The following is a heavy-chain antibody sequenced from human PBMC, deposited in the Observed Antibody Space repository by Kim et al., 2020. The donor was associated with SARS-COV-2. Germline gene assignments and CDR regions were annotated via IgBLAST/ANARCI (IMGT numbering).Heavy chain of an antibody. CDR1: GYTFTGYY. Sequence: ASVKVSCKASGYTFTGYYMHWVRQAPGQGLEWMGRINPNSGGTNYAQKFQGRVTMTRDTSISTAYMELSRLRSDDTAVYYCALRHWGQQWLVYFDYWGQGTLVTVSS. CDR3: ALRHWGQQWLVYFDY. CDR2: INPNSGGT. J-gene: IGHJ4*02. V-gene: IGHV1-2*06. D-gene: IGHD6-19*01.